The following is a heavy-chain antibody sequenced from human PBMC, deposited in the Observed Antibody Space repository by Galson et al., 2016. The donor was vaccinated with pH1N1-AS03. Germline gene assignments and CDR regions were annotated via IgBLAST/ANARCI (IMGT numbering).Heavy chain of an antibody. CDR3: GRGDTTWTRIIDY. J-gene: IGHJ4*02. D-gene: IGHD1-1*01. Sequence: SLRLSCAASGFTFDDYAIHWVRHAPGKGLEWVSLINWDGSKTYLADSVKGRFTISRDNSRNSLYLQMTSLRAEDTALYYCGRGDTTWTRIIDYWGQGTLVTVSS. CDR1: GFTFDDYA. CDR2: INWDGSKT. V-gene: IGHV3-43D*04.